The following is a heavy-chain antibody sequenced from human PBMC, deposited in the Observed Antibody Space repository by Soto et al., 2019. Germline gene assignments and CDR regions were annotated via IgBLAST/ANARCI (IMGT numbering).Heavy chain of an antibody. Sequence: QVQLVQSGAEVKKPGSSVKVSCKASGGTFSSYAISWVRQAPGQGLEWVGGIIPILGTANSAQKFHGRATITAHECTSTAYMKLSSRRTEVTAVYYCARPSYGSSTTCFAEYCGGGSLRCWRQGTLVTVSS. CDR1: GGTFSSYA. J-gene: IGHJ4*02. V-gene: IGHV1-69*01. D-gene: IGHD2-2*01. CDR2: IIPILGTA. CDR3: ARPSYGSSTTCFAEYCGGGSLRC.